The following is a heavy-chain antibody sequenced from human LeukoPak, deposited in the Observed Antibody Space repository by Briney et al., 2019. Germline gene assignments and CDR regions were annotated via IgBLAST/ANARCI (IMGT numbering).Heavy chain of an antibody. CDR3: ARDGAAADKVFDY. CDR1: GFTVSRNY. D-gene: IGHD6-13*01. V-gene: IGHV3-53*01. Sequence: PGGSLRLSCVASGFTVSRNYMSWVRQAPGKGLEWVSVIYSGGDTYYADYVKGRFTISRDTSKGTLYLQMNSLRVDDTAVYYCARDGAAADKVFDYWGQGTLVTVSS. CDR2: IYSGGDT. J-gene: IGHJ4*02.